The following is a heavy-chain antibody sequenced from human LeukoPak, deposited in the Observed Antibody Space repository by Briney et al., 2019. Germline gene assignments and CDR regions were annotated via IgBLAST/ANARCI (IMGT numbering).Heavy chain of an antibody. CDR3: AKADVRFYDY. D-gene: IGHD2/OR15-2a*01. J-gene: IGHJ4*02. CDR2: IRYDGSNK. CDR1: GFTFSSYG. V-gene: IGHV3-30*02. Sequence: GESLKISCAASGFTFSSYGMHWVRQAPGKGLEWVAFIRYDGSNKYYADSVKGRFTISRDNSKNTLYLQMNSLRAEDTAVYYCAKADVRFYDYWGQGTLVTVSS.